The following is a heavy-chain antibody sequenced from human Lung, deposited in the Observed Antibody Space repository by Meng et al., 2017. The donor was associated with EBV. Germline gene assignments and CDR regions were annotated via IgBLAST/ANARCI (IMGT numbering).Heavy chain of an antibody. CDR2: TYYRSKWYT. CDR1: GDSVSSSSAA. J-gene: IGHJ2*01. Sequence: QVLLQQSCPELMKPSPTLSLTCVTSGDSVSSSSAAWTWIRQSPSRGLEWLGKTYYRSKWYTDYAVFVKSRITINPDTSKNQFSLQLNSVTPEDTAVYYCARGATSVFDLWGRGTLVTVSS. CDR3: ARGATSVFDL. V-gene: IGHV6-1*01.